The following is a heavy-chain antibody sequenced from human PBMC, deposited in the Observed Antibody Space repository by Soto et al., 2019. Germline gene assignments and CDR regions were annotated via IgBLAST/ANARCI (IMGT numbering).Heavy chain of an antibody. D-gene: IGHD2-8*01. J-gene: IGHJ6*02. Sequence: QVQLVQSGAEEKKPGASVKVSCKASGYSFSGYGMHWVRQAPGQGLEWMGWINVGNGNIKYSQKLXDXAXIXXATSATTAYMELSSLSSEDTAVYYWASVGVHMYEWVGYMDVWGQGTTVIVSS. CDR2: INVGNGNI. V-gene: IGHV1-3*05. CDR1: GYSFSGYG. CDR3: ASVGVHMYEWVGYMDV.